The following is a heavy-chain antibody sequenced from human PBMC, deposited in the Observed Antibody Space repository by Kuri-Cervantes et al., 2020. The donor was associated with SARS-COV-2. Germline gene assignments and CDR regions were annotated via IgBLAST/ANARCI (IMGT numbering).Heavy chain of an antibody. J-gene: IGHJ6*03. CDR1: GYTFTTYW. CDR2: IYPGDSDT. CDR3: ARLDPWGVTNYYYYYMDV. D-gene: IGHD4-11*01. Sequence: GESLKISCRASGYTFTTYWIVWVRQMPGRGLEWMGIIYPGDSDTRYSPSFQGQVTISADKSINTAYLQRSSLKASDTAMYYCARLDPWGVTNYYYYYMDVWGKGTTVTVSS. V-gene: IGHV5-51*01.